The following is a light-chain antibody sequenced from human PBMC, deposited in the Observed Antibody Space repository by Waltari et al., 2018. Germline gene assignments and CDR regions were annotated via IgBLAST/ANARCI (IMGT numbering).Light chain of an antibody. CDR2: LGS. V-gene: IGKV2-28*01. Sequence: DIVMTQSPLSLSVTPGEPASISSRSGQCLLYSDEYNFLDWYQQKPGQSPQLLMYLGSNRASGVPERFSGSGSGTDFTLEITRVEAEDVAVYYCMQALQTPWTFGQGTRLEIK. CDR1: QCLLYSDEYNF. CDR3: MQALQTPWT. J-gene: IGKJ1*01.